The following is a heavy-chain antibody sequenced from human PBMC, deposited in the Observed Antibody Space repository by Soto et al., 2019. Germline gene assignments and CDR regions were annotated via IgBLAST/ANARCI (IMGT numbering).Heavy chain of an antibody. Sequence: PSETLSLTCTVSGASLTKYYWSWVRQPAGKGLEWIGRIFPSGINNHNPSLKSRVTMSVDTSKNQFSLNFSSVPAADTAVYYCARGSMLSEYWGQGTLFTVSS. CDR2: IFPSGIN. D-gene: IGHD2-8*01. J-gene: IGHJ4*02. CDR1: GASLTKYY. V-gene: IGHV4-4*07. CDR3: ARGSMLSEY.